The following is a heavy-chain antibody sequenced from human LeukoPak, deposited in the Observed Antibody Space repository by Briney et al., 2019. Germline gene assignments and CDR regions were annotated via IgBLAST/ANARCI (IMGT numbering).Heavy chain of an antibody. Sequence: ASVKVSCKTSGYTFTSYFIHWVRQAPGQGLEWMGIINPLSGSTTYAQNLQGRVTMTSDTSTSTVYVELSSLRFEDTAVYYCGRSVAFREIPRDFWGQGTLVTVSS. CDR2: INPLSGST. D-gene: IGHD2-21*01. J-gene: IGHJ4*02. V-gene: IGHV1-46*04. CDR3: GRSVAFREIPRDF. CDR1: GYTFTSYF.